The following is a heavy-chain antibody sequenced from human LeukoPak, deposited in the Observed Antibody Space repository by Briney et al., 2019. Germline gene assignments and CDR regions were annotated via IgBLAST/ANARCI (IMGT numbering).Heavy chain of an antibody. V-gene: IGHV3-7*05. CDR2: IKTDGSET. J-gene: IGHJ4*02. Sequence: PGGSLRLSCAASGFTFSSHWMTWVRQAPGEGLEWVANIKTDGSETHYVHSVKGRFTISRDNAKNSLFLQMNSLRAEDTAVYYCARWYYGSGSWVLDYWGQGTLVRVSS. CDR3: ARWYYGSGSWVLDY. CDR1: GFTFSSHW. D-gene: IGHD3-10*01.